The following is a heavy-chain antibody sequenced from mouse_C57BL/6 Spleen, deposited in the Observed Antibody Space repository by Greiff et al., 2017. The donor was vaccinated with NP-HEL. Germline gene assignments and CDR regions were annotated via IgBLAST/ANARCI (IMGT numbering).Heavy chain of an antibody. J-gene: IGHJ4*01. CDR2: INYDGSST. Sequence: EVKLVESEGGLVQPGSSMKLSCTASGFTFSDYYMAWVRQVPEKGLEWVANINYDGSSTYYLDSLKSRFIISRDNAKNILYLQMSSLKSEDTATYYCARGRGGSNYVDAMDYWGQGTSVTVSS. V-gene: IGHV5-16*01. D-gene: IGHD2-5*01. CDR1: GFTFSDYY. CDR3: ARGRGGSNYVDAMDY.